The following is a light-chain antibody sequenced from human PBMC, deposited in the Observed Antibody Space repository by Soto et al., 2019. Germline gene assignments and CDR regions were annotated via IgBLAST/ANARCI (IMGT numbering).Light chain of an antibody. V-gene: IGKV4-1*01. Sequence: DIVMTQSPDSLAVSLGERATINFKSSQIVLYSSNNKNYLAWYQQKPGQPPKLLIYWASTRESGVPDRFSGSGSGTDFTLTISSLQAEDVAVYYCQQYYSTPLTFGPGTKVDIK. CDR2: WAS. CDR1: QIVLYSSNNKNY. CDR3: QQYYSTPLT. J-gene: IGKJ3*01.